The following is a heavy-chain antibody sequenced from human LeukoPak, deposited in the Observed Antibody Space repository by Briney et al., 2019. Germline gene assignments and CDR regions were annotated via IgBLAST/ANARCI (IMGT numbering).Heavy chain of an antibody. J-gene: IGHJ4*02. D-gene: IGHD3-22*01. CDR2: ISAYNGNT. CDR3: ARARENYYDSSGYWRYFDY. CDR1: GYTFTSYG. V-gene: IGHV1-18*01. Sequence: ASVKVSCKASGYTFTSYGISWVRQAPGQGLEWMGWISAYNGNTNYAQKLQGSVTMTTDTSTSTAYMELRSLRSDDTAVYYCARARENYYDSSGYWRYFDYWGQGTLVTVSS.